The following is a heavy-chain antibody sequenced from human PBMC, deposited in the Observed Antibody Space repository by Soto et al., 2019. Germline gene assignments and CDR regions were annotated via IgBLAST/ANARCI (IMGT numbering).Heavy chain of an antibody. CDR1: GGSITNYY. Sequence: QVQLQESGPGLVKPSETLSLTCTVSGGSITNYYWSWIRQPAGRGLEWIVRFYSSGSGSTNYNPSLKSRVTMSVDTSKNQFSLKVNSVTAADTALYYCARGARGSGASGFDFWGQGTLVTVSS. D-gene: IGHD2-15*01. V-gene: IGHV4-4*07. CDR2: FYSSGSGST. CDR3: ARGARGSGASGFDF. J-gene: IGHJ4*02.